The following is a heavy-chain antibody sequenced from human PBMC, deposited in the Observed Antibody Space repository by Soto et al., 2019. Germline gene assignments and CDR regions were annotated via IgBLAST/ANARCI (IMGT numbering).Heavy chain of an antibody. Sequence: GGSLRLSCAASGFTLTTYGMHWVRQAPGKGLEWVAAMSYDGTKEYYADSVKGRFTISRDSSRNTLFLQLNSLRAEDTAVYYCAKEFGSTWIDHWGEGTLVTVSS. V-gene: IGHV3-30*18. CDR3: AKEFGSTWIDH. D-gene: IGHD6-13*01. CDR2: MSYDGTKE. CDR1: GFTLTTYG. J-gene: IGHJ4*02.